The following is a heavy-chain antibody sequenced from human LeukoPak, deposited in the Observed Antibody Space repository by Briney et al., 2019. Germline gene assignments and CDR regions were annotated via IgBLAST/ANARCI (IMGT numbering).Heavy chain of an antibody. CDR1: GYTFTGCY. V-gene: IGHV1-2*02. J-gene: IGHJ4*02. Sequence: GASVKVSCKASGYTFTGCYMHWVRQAPGQGLEWMGWINPNSGGTNYAQKFQGRVTMTRDTSISTACMGLSRLRSDDTAVYYCARGPWYNWIYMLFYDYWGQGTLVTVSS. CDR3: ARGPWYNWIYMLFYDY. CDR2: INPNSGGT. D-gene: IGHD1-7*01.